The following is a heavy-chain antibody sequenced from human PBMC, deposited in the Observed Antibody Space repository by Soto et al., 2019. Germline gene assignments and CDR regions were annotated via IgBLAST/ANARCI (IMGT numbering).Heavy chain of an antibody. J-gene: IGHJ5*02. CDR3: AGDPDSHYNDSHASSYP. Sequence: QVQLVQSGAEVKKPGSSVKVSCKASGGTFSTYTITWVRQAPGQGLEWMGRIIPIIGIINYAQKFQGRVTLSADXXXSXNDMELTGLRSDDTAVYYCAGDPDSHYNDSHASSYPWGQGTLVTVSS. D-gene: IGHD4-4*01. CDR2: IIPIIGII. CDR1: GGTFSTYT. V-gene: IGHV1-69*08.